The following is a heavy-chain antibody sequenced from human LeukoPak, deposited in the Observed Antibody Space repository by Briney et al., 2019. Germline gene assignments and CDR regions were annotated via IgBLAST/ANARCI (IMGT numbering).Heavy chain of an antibody. CDR3: ARDQQGATTSVRGLNDY. D-gene: IGHD3-10*02. J-gene: IGHJ4*02. Sequence: PGGSLRLSCAASGFTFSDYSINWVRQAPGEGLEWVAYISSTSNTILYVDSVKGRFSISRDNAKKSVCLQMDSLRAEDTAVYYCARDQQGATTSVRGLNDYWGQGTLVTVSS. V-gene: IGHV3-48*04. CDR2: ISSTSNTI. CDR1: GFTFSDYS.